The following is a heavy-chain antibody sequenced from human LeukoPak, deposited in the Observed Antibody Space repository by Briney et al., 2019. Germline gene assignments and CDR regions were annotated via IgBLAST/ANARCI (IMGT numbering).Heavy chain of an antibody. V-gene: IGHV3-23*01. CDR2: ISGSGGST. Sequence: PGGSLRLSCAASGFSLSNYWMSWVRQAPGKGLEWVSAISGSGGSTYYADSVKGRFTISRDNSKNTLYLQMNSLRAEDTAVYYCAKNIVLMVYAPHAFDIWGQGTMVTVSS. D-gene: IGHD2-8*01. CDR1: GFSLSNYW. CDR3: AKNIVLMVYAPHAFDI. J-gene: IGHJ3*02.